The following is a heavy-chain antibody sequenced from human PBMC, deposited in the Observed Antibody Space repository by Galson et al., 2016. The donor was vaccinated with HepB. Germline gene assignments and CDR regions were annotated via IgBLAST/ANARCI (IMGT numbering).Heavy chain of an antibody. J-gene: IGHJ6*02. Sequence: SLRLSCAASGFIFNNFAMTWVRQVPGKGLEWVSSLGGSGGTTYYADSVKGRFVISRDHSRSLMYLEMTGLRADDAAVYYCARPLLPESRVATFKLRRRSHFSGMDVWGRGTTVTVSS. CDR1: GFIFNNFA. CDR2: LGGSGGTT. CDR3: ARPLLPESRVATFKLRRRSHFSGMDV. D-gene: IGHD3-3*01. V-gene: IGHV3-23*01.